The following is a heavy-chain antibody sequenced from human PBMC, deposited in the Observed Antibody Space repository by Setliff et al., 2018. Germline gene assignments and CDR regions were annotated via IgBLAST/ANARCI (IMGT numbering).Heavy chain of an antibody. J-gene: IGHJ4*02. Sequence: ASVKVSCKASGYTFTSSGISWVRQAPGQGLEWMGWISPKSGGTNYGQKFQGRVTMTRDTSISTVYMELSRLRSDDTAVYYCARGGTTLTSYDYWGQGTLVTVSS. V-gene: IGHV1-2*02. CDR3: ARGGTTLTSYDY. D-gene: IGHD4-4*01. CDR1: GYTFTSSG. CDR2: ISPKSGGT.